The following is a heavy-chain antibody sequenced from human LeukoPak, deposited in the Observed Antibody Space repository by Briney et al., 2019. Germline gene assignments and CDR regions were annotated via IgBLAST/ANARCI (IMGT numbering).Heavy chain of an antibody. D-gene: IGHD4-11*01. V-gene: IGHV4-39*07. CDR1: VGSISSSSYY. CDR3: ARGTYSNYVDY. CDR2: IYYSGST. Sequence: SETLSLTCTVSVGSISSSSYYWGWIRQPPGKVLEWIGSIYYSGSTYYNPSLKSRVTISVDTSKNQFSLKLSSVTAADTAVYYCARGTYSNYVDYWGQGTLVTVSS. J-gene: IGHJ4*02.